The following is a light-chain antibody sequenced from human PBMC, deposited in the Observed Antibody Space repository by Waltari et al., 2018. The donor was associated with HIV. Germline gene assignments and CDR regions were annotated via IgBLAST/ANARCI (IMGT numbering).Light chain of an antibody. CDR2: EAM. J-gene: IGLJ3*02. CDR1: TMDVVIINL. V-gene: IGLV2-23*01. Sequence: HSALLQPAPWSGLLEKSTTTSATETTMDVVIINLSPWYQQHPGKAPKLIIYEAMKRPSGVSNRISASKSGNTASLTISGLQAEDEADYYCCSYGGSSTWVFGGGTKVTVL. CDR3: CSYGGSSTWV.